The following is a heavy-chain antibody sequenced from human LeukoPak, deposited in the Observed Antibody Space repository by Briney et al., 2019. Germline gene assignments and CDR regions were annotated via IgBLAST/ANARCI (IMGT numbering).Heavy chain of an antibody. V-gene: IGHV3-66*01. CDR2: IYSGGST. CDR1: GFTVSSYY. Sequence: GGSLRLSCAASGFTVSSYYMSWVRQAPGKGLEWVSVIYSGGSTYYADSVKGRFTISRDNSKNTLYLQMNSLRAEDTAVYYCARDLPMREWLTQWGYYFDYWGQGTLVTVSS. J-gene: IGHJ4*02. CDR3: ARDLPMREWLTQWGYYFDY. D-gene: IGHD6-19*01.